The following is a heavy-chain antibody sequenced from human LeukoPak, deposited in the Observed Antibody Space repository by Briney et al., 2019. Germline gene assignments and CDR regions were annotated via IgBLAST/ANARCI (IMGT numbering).Heavy chain of an antibody. CDR2: IRSKPNSYAT. D-gene: IGHD3-10*01. CDR3: ARPLMYYYGSETYFWFDP. Sequence: GGSLRLSCAASGFTFSGSAMHWVRQASGQGLEWVGRIRSKPNSYATAYAASLKGRFTISRDNAKNSLSLQMNSLRAEDTAVYYCARPLMYYYGSETYFWFDPWGQGTLVTVSS. J-gene: IGHJ5*02. CDR1: GFTFSGSA. V-gene: IGHV3-73*01.